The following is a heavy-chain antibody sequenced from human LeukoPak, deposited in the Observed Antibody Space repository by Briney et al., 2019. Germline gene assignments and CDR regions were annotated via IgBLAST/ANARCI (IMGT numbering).Heavy chain of an antibody. D-gene: IGHD2-15*01. CDR3: ARDRRYCSGGSCYQNWFDP. Sequence: GGSLRLSCAASGFTFSSYEMNWVRQAPGKGLEWVSYISSSGSTIYYADSVKGRFTISRDNAKNSLYLQMNSLRAEDTAVYYCARDRRYCSGGSCYQNWFDPWGQGTLVTVSS. V-gene: IGHV3-48*03. CDR2: ISSSGSTI. CDR1: GFTFSSYE. J-gene: IGHJ5*02.